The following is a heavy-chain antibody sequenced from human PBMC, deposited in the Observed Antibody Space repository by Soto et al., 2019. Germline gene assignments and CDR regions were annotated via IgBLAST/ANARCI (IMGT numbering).Heavy chain of an antibody. Sequence: PSETLSLTCTVSGGSISSSSYYWGWIRQPPGKGLEWIGSIYYSGSTYYNPSLKSRVTISVDTSKNQFSLKLSSVTAADTAVYYCARHGPVRGIDYWAQGTLVPVSS. J-gene: IGHJ4*02. V-gene: IGHV4-39*01. CDR2: IYYSGST. D-gene: IGHD4-17*01. CDR1: GGSISSSSYY. CDR3: ARHGPVRGIDY.